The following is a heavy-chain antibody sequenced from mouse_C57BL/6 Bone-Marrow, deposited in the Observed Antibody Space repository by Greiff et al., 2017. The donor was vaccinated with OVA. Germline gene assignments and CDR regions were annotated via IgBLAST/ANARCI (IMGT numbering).Heavy chain of an antibody. CDR2: IDPANGDT. D-gene: IGHD1-1*01. V-gene: IGHV14-4*01. Sequence: VQLKQSGAELVRPGASVKLSCTASGFNIKDDYMHWVKQRPEQGLEWIGWIDPANGDTEYASKFQGKATITADTSSNTACLQLSSLTSEDTAVYYCTTGLLRYWGQGTLVTVSA. J-gene: IGHJ3*01. CDR1: GFNIKDDY. CDR3: TTGLLRY.